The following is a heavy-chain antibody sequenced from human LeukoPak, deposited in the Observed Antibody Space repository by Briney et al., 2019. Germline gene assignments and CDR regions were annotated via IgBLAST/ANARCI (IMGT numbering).Heavy chain of an antibody. CDR3: ARETGTYYFDI. D-gene: IGHD3-9*01. J-gene: IGHJ4*02. Sequence: GGSVRLSCAASGFTFSSSVMHWVRQAPGKGLEWVAAISYDGRDKYFADSVKGRFTISRDNSKNTVDLQVNGLRAEDTAVYYCARETGTYYFDIWGQGALGTVSS. CDR1: GFTFSSSV. V-gene: IGHV3-30*03. CDR2: ISYDGRDK.